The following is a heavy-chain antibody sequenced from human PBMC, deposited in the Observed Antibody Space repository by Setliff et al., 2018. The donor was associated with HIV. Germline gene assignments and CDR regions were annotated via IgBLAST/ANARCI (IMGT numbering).Heavy chain of an antibody. J-gene: IGHJ4*02. CDR3: ASEKVAWTVSDSFFEY. V-gene: IGHV4-61*01. D-gene: IGHD2-15*01. CDR2: VSSSGTT. CDR1: GGSINSGHYY. Sequence: SETLSLTCTVSGGSINSGHYYWSWIRQPPGKGLEWLGYVSSSGTTNYNPSLESRLTISVDTSKNQVSLRLSSVTAADTAVYFCASEKVAWTVSDSFFEYWGQGVPVTVSS.